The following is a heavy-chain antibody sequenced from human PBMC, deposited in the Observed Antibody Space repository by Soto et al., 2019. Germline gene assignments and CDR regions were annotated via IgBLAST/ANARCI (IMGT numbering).Heavy chain of an antibody. CDR2: ISGSGGSP. V-gene: IGHV3-23*01. Sequence: EVQLLDSGGGLVQPGGSLRLSCAASGFTFSSYTMSWVRQAPGKGLEWGSAISGSGGSPSYADSVQGRFTISRDNPKNTLYLQMNSLRAEDTAIYYCAKARCSTTNCYVPEYWGQGTLVTVSS. CDR1: GFTFSSYT. CDR3: AKARCSTTNCYVPEY. D-gene: IGHD2-2*01. J-gene: IGHJ4*02.